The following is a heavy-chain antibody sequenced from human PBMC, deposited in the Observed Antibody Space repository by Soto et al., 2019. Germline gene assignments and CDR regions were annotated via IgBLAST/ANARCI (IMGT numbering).Heavy chain of an antibody. CDR3: ARDLGLIVATIHDAFDI. CDR1: GFTFSSYW. CDR2: IKQDGSEK. J-gene: IGHJ3*02. D-gene: IGHD5-12*01. V-gene: IGHV3-7*03. Sequence: PVGSLRLSCAASGFTFSSYWMSWVRQAPGKGLEWVANIKQDGSEKYYVDSVKGRFTISRGNAKNSLYLQMNSLRAEDTAVYYCARDLGLIVATIHDAFDIWGQGTMVTVSS.